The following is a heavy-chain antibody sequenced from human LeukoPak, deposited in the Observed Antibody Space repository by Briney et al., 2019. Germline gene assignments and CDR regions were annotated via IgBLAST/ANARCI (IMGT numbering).Heavy chain of an antibody. CDR2: IYYSGST. D-gene: IGHD2-2*01. CDR3: ARMVSTSHYYYYYMDV. J-gene: IGHJ6*03. Sequence: PSETLSLTCTVSGGSISSSSYYWGWIRQPPGKGLEWIGSIYYSGSTYYNPSLKSRVTISVDTSKNQFSLKLSSVTAADTAVYYCARMVSTSHYYYYYMDVWGKGTTVTVSS. CDR1: GGSISSSSYY. V-gene: IGHV4-39*07.